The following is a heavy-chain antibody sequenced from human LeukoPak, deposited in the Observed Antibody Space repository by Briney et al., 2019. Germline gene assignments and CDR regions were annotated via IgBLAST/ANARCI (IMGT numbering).Heavy chain of an antibody. V-gene: IGHV4-38-2*02. D-gene: IGHD6-13*01. CDR1: GYSISSGYY. J-gene: IGHJ4*02. CDR3: ARAWDEAAAGR. Sequence: PSETLSLTCTVSGYSISSGYYWGWIRPPPGKGLEWIGSIYHSGSTYYNPSLKSRVTISVDTSKNQFSLKLSSVTVADTAVYYCARAWDEAAAGRWGQGTLVTVSS. CDR2: IYHSGST.